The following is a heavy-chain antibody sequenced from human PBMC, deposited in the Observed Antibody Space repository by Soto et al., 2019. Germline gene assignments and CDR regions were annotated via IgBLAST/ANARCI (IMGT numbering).Heavy chain of an antibody. Sequence: SETLSLTCTVSGGSISSSSYYWGWIRQPPGKGLEWIGSIYYSGSTYYNPSLKSRVTISVDTSKNQFSLKLSSVTAADTAVYYCARAAQGAIDYWGQGALVTVSS. J-gene: IGHJ4*02. CDR2: IYYSGST. V-gene: IGHV4-39*01. CDR1: GGSISSSSYY. CDR3: ARAAQGAIDY.